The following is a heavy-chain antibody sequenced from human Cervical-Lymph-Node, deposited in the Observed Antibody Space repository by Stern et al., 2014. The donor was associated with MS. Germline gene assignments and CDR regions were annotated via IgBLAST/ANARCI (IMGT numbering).Heavy chain of an antibody. CDR2: IEWGDKK. D-gene: IGHD3-22*01. Sequence: QVTLRESGPALVKPTQTLTLTCTFSGFSLSTSDMRVNWIRQPPGKALEWLARIEWGDKKFYNSSLETRLTISKDTSKNQVVLTMTNMDPVDTATYYCARDRLVLVTNIVRGRIEETTINYGMDVWGQGTTVIVSS. J-gene: IGHJ6*02. CDR1: GFSLSTSDMR. CDR3: ARDRLVLVTNIVRGRIEETTINYGMDV. V-gene: IGHV2-70*04.